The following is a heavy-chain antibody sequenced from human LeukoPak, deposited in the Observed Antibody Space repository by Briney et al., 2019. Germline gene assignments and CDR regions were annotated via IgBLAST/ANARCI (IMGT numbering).Heavy chain of an antibody. J-gene: IGHJ4*02. V-gene: IGHV3-15*01. CDR2: IKTKSDGGTT. Sequence: GGSLRLSCVASGFTFTGAWMSWVRQAPGKALEWVGHIKTKSDGGTTDHAAPVKGRFTISRDDSQNTLYLQMNSLKTEDTAVYFCTTENPYCYDSSCYLRTFPNDYWGQGTLVTVSS. D-gene: IGHD3-22*01. CDR1: GFTFTGAW. CDR3: TTENPYCYDSSCYLRTFPNDY.